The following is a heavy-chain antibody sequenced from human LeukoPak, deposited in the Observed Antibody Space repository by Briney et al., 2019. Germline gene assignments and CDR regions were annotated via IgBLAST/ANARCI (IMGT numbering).Heavy chain of an antibody. J-gene: IGHJ5*02. V-gene: IGHV3-53*01. D-gene: IGHD6-13*01. Sequence: GGSLRLPCAASGLIVSSNYMTWVRQAPGKGLEWVSIIHTNGNTYYADSVKGRFTISRDNSKNTLYLQMNSLRTEDTAVYYCASSRTAASSNWFDPWGQGTLVTVSS. CDR1: GLIVSSNY. CDR3: ASSRTAASSNWFDP. CDR2: IHTNGNT.